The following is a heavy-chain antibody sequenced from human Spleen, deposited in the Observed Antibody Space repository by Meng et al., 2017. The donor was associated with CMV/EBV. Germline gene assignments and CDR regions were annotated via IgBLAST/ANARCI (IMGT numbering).Heavy chain of an antibody. CDR2: INHSGST. CDR1: GGSFRGYY. J-gene: IGHJ4*02. D-gene: IGHD1-1*01. Sequence: QLQQWGAGLLKPSEPLSPACAVYGGSFRGYYWSWIRQPPGKGLEWIGEINHSGSTNYNPSLKSRVTISVDTSKNQFSLKLSSVTAADTAVYYCARSATVLIFDYWGQGTLVTVSS. V-gene: IGHV4-34*01. CDR3: ARSATVLIFDY.